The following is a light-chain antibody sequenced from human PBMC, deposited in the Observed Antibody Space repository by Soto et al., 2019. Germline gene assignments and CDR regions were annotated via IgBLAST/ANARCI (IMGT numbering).Light chain of an antibody. Sequence: DIQMTQSPSTLSASVGDRVTITCRASQSVTSRLAWYQQKPGKAPKLLIYGASNLESGVPSRFSGSGSGTEFTLTISSLQPYDFATYDCQQDNSYSLTFGGGTTVEIK. CDR2: GAS. J-gene: IGKJ4*01. V-gene: IGKV1-5*01. CDR1: QSVTSR. CDR3: QQDNSYSLT.